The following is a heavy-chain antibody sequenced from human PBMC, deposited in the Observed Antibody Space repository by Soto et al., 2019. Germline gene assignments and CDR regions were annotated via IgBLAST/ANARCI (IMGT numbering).Heavy chain of an antibody. Sequence: EVQLVESGGGLVKPGGSLRLSCAASGFTFSDAWMTWVRQAPGKGLEWVGRLKTKTDGGTTDYAAPVKGRFSISRDDSKNTLYLQMNSLKTEDTAIYFCTTVRDHTGYYDATFLDFWGQGTLVTVSS. CDR1: GFTFSDAW. D-gene: IGHD3-9*01. J-gene: IGHJ4*02. CDR3: TTVRDHTGYYDATFLDF. CDR2: LKTKTDGGTT. V-gene: IGHV3-15*01.